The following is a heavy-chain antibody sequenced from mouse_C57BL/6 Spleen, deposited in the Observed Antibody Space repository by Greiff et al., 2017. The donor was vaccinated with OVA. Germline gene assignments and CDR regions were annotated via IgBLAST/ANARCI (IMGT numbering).Heavy chain of an antibody. Sequence: VHVKQSGPELVKPGASVKMSCKASGYTFTDYNMHWVKQSHGQSLEWIGYINPNNGGTSYNQKFKGKATLTVNKSSSTAYMELRSLTSEDSAVYYCARSYSWYCDVWGTGTTVTVSS. V-gene: IGHV1-22*01. CDR2: INPNNGGT. CDR1: GYTFTDYN. CDR3: ARSYSWYCDV. J-gene: IGHJ1*03. D-gene: IGHD2-12*01.